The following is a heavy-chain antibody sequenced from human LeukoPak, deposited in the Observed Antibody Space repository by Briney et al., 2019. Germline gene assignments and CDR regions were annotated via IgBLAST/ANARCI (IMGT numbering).Heavy chain of an antibody. CDR2: IYYSGST. CDR1: GGSISSSSYY. D-gene: IGHD3-3*01. CDR3: ARLPSGYVRFLESDHEGYYYMDV. Sequence: SETLSLTCTVSGGSISSSSYYWGWIRQPPGKGLEWIGSIYYSGSTYYNPSLKSRVTISVDTSKNQFSLKLSSVTAADTAVYYCARLPSGYVRFLESDHEGYYYMDVWGKGTTVTVSS. V-gene: IGHV4-39*07. J-gene: IGHJ6*03.